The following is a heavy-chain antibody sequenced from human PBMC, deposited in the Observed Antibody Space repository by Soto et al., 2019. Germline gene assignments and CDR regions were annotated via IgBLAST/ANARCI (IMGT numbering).Heavy chain of an antibody. D-gene: IGHD6-13*01. J-gene: IGHJ6*02. Sequence: SETLSLTCTVSGGSISSYYWSWIRQPPGKGLEWIGYTYYSGSTNYNPSLKSRVTISVDTSKNQFSLKLSSVTAADTAVYYCARRGSSSWYVEGMGGYYYYGMDVWGQGTTVTVAS. V-gene: IGHV4-59*01. CDR2: TYYSGST. CDR1: GGSISSYY. CDR3: ARRGSSSWYVEGMGGYYYYGMDV.